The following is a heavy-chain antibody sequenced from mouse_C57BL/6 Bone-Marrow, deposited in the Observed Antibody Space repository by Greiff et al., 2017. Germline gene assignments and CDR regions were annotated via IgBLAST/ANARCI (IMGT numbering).Heavy chain of an antibody. CDR2: INPNYGTT. Sequence: VQLQQSGPELVKPGASVKISCKASGYSFTDYNMNWVKQSNGKSLEWIGVINPNYGTTSYNQKFKGKATLTVDQSSSTAYMQLNSLTSEDSAVYYCARGLYCGSSPYWYFDVWGTGTTVTVSS. J-gene: IGHJ1*03. CDR3: ARGLYCGSSPYWYFDV. V-gene: IGHV1-39*01. D-gene: IGHD1-1*01. CDR1: GYSFTDYN.